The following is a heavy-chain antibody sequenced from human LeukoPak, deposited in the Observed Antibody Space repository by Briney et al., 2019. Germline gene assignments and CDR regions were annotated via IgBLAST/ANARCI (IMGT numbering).Heavy chain of an antibody. CDR2: ISAYNGNT. D-gene: IGHD6-13*01. V-gene: IGHV1-18*01. J-gene: IGHJ4*02. Sequence: GASVKVSCKASGYTFPSYGISWVRQAPGQGLEWMGWISAYNGNTNYAQKLQGRVTMTTDPSTSTAYMELRSLRSDDTAVYYCARDVGEAAAGSIDYWGQGTLVTVSS. CDR1: GYTFPSYG. CDR3: ARDVGEAAAGSIDY.